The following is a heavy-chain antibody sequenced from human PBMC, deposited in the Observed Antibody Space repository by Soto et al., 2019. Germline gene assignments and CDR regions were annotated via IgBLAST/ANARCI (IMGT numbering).Heavy chain of an antibody. J-gene: IGHJ4*02. V-gene: IGHV2-5*02. CDR3: AHIFDFDWVWAFEY. CDR2: IYWDDDK. Sequence: QITLKESGPTLVKPTQTLTLTCTFSGFSLDTRGVGVGWIRQPPGKTLEWLALIYWDDDKRYSPSLNSRLTITKDTSKNQVVLRMTIVDPVDTATYYCAHIFDFDWVWAFEYWGQGALVTVSS. CDR1: GFSLDTRGVG. D-gene: IGHD3-9*01.